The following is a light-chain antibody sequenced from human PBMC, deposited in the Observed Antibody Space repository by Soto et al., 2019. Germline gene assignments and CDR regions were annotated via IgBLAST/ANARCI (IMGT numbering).Light chain of an antibody. J-gene: IGLJ1*01. CDR2: QDT. CDR1: KLGDKF. Sequence: SYELTQPPSVSVSPGQTASITCSGDKLGDKFASWYQQRPGQSPVLVFYQDTKRPSGIPERFSGSSSGNTATLTIRGTQAMDEADYYCQAWDSSIFYVFGTGTKLTVL. V-gene: IGLV3-1*01. CDR3: QAWDSSIFYV.